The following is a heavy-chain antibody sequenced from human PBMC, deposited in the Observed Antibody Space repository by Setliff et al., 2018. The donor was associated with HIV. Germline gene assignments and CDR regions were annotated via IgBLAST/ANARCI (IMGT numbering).Heavy chain of an antibody. V-gene: IGHV4-61*08. J-gene: IGHJ6*03. CDR3: ARESEDYEVLTDSLPVPLYYYYMDV. D-gene: IGHD3-9*01. CDR2: IHYSGNT. Sequence: KPSETLSLTCTVSGGSIGLGGHYWGWIRQRPGKGLEWVGYIHYSGNTKYNSSLKRRVTMSIDTSKNQFSLKLSSATAADTAIYYCARESEDYEVLTDSLPVPLYYYYMDVWGKGTTVTVSS. CDR1: GGSIGLGGHY.